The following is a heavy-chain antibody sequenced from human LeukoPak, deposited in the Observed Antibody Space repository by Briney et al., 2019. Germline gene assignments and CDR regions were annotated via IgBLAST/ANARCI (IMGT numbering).Heavy chain of an antibody. J-gene: IGHJ6*02. Sequence: HPGGSLRLSCAASGFTFSSYWMSWVRQAPGKGLEWVANIKQDGSEKYYVDSVKGRFTISRDNAKNSLYLQMNSLRPEDTALYYCAKEVVPYYYYYGLDVWGQGTTVTVSS. CDR2: IKQDGSEK. CDR3: AKEVVPYYYYYGLDV. CDR1: GFTFSSYW. D-gene: IGHD2-15*01. V-gene: IGHV3-7*03.